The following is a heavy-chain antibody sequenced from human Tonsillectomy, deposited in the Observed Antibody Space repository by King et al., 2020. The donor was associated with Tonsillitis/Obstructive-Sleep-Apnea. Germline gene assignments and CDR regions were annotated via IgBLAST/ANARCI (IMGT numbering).Heavy chain of an antibody. Sequence: QLQESGPGLVKPSETLSLTCTVSGASISSYYWSWIRQPPGKGLEWIGYIYYSGSTNYNPSLKSRVTISVDTSKSQFSLKLSSVTAADTAVYYCARDRLIRTYYNYYYMDVWGKGTTVTVSS. CDR3: ARDRLIRTYYNYYYMDV. V-gene: IGHV4-59*01. CDR1: GASISSYY. CDR2: IYYSGST. J-gene: IGHJ6*03. D-gene: IGHD3-22*01.